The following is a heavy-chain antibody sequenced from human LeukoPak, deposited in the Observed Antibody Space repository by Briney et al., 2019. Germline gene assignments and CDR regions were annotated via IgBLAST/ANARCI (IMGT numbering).Heavy chain of an antibody. J-gene: IGHJ4*02. D-gene: IGHD3-22*01. V-gene: IGHV1-69*04. CDR3: ARTRYYYDSSGHPTDQPLREYFDY. CDR2: IIPILGIA. Sequence: SVKVSCKASGGTFSSYAISWVRQAPRQGLEWMGRIIPILGIANYAQKFQGRVTITADKSTSTAYMELSSLRSEDTAVYYCARTRYYYDSSGHPTDQPLREYFDYWGQGTLVTVSS. CDR1: GGTFSSYA.